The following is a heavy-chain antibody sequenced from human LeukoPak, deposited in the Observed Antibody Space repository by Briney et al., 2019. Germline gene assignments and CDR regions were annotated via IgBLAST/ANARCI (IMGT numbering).Heavy chain of an antibody. CDR3: AKFEEWEGFDC. CDR2: ISFDGSNK. CDR1: GFTFSSYG. J-gene: IGHJ4*02. V-gene: IGHV3-30*18. Sequence: GGSLRLSCAASGFTFSSYGIHWVRQAPGKGLEWVAVISFDGSNKYYADSVKGRFTISRDNSKSTLYLQMNSLRAEDSAVYYCAKFEEWEGFDCWGQGTLVTVSS. D-gene: IGHD1-26*01.